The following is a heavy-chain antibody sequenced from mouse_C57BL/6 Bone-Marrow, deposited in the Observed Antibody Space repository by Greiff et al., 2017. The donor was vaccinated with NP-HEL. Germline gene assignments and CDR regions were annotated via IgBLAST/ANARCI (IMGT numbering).Heavy chain of an antibody. CDR3: AKRDYYGSSYGYFDV. CDR2: IWGGGST. V-gene: IGHV2-9*01. Sequence: VKVVESGPGLVAPSQSLSITCTVSGFSLTSYGVDWVRQPPGKGLEWLGVIWGGGSTNYNSALMSRLSISKDNSKSQVFLKMNSLQTDDTAMYYCAKRDYYGSSYGYFDVWGTGTTVTVSS. J-gene: IGHJ1*03. CDR1: GFSLTSYG. D-gene: IGHD1-1*01.